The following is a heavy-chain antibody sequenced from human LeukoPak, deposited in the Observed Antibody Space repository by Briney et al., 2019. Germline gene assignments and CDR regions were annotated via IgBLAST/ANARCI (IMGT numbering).Heavy chain of an antibody. D-gene: IGHD6-13*01. CDR3: ARGRSAVYY. CDR1: GDSISSYY. CDR2: IYYSGST. Sequence: SETLSLTCTVSGDSISSYYWSWIRQPPGKGLEWIGFIYYSGSTNYNPSLKSRVTISVDTSKNQFSLKLTSVTAADTAVYYCARGRSAVYYWGQGTLVTVSS. J-gene: IGHJ4*02. V-gene: IGHV4-59*01.